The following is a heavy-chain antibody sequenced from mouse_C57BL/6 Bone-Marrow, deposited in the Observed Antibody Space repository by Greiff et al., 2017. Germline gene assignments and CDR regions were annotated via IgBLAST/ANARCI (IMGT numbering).Heavy chain of an antibody. J-gene: IGHJ4*01. D-gene: IGHD2-3*01. CDR3: ARLWLLRGYAMDY. V-gene: IGHV1-50*01. CDR2: IDPSDSYT. CDR1: GYTFTSYW. Sequence: QVQLQQPGAELVKPGASVKLSCKASGYTFTSYWMQWVKQRPGQGLEWIGEIDPSDSYTNYNQKFKGKATLTVDNSSSTAYMQLSSLTSEDSAVYYCARLWLLRGYAMDYWGQGTSVTVSS.